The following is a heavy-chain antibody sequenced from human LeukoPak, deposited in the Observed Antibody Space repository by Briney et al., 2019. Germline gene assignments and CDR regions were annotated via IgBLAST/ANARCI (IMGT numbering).Heavy chain of an antibody. D-gene: IGHD3-10*01. CDR2: FDPEDGET. Sequence: ASVKVSCKVSGYTLTGLVMHWVRQAPEKGFEWMGGFDPEDGETIYAQKFQGRVTMTEDTSTDTAYMELSSLRSEDTAVYYCATSFLWFGEFPRYYFYMDVWGKGTTVTISS. CDR3: ATSFLWFGEFPRYYFYMDV. V-gene: IGHV1-24*01. CDR1: GYTLTGLV. J-gene: IGHJ6*03.